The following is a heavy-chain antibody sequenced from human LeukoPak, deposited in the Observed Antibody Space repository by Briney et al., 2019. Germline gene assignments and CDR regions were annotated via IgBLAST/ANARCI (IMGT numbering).Heavy chain of an antibody. Sequence: ASVKVSCKTSGYTFTNYDTYWVRQAPGQGLEWMGWVNGGNGNTKYSQEFQGRVTITRDTSASTAYMELRSLRSEDMAVYYCARDAASTGKGFDIWGQGTMVTVSS. CDR1: GYTFTNYD. CDR3: ARDAASTGKGFDI. V-gene: IGHV1-3*03. J-gene: IGHJ3*02. D-gene: IGHD6-13*01. CDR2: VNGGNGNT.